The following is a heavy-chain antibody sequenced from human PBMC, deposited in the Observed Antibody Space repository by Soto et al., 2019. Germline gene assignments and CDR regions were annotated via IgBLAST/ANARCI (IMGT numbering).Heavy chain of an antibody. D-gene: IGHD6-25*01. CDR3: ARVFSSGSGWMYYFDF. CDR2: IYYTGAT. V-gene: IGHV4-4*02. J-gene: IGHJ4*02. Sequence: QVELQESGPRLVKSSGTLSLTCEVSSGSISTGNWWSWVRQPPGKGLEWIGEIYYTGATNYNPSLKSRVTMTIDKSKDQFSLILTSATAADTAVYYYARVFSSGSGWMYYFDFWGQGILVSVSS. CDR1: SGSISTGNW.